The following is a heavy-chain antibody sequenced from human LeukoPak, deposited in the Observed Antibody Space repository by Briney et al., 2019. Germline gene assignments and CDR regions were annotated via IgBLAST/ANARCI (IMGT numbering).Heavy chain of an antibody. CDR2: FDPEDGET. Sequence: ASVKVSCKVSGYTLTELSMHWVRQAPGKGLEWMGGFDPEDGETIYAQKFQGRVTMTTDTSASTAYMELRSLTSDDTAVYYCARGGGYNDYWGQGTLVTVSS. V-gene: IGHV1-24*01. D-gene: IGHD5-24*01. CDR1: GYTLTELS. J-gene: IGHJ4*02. CDR3: ARGGGYNDY.